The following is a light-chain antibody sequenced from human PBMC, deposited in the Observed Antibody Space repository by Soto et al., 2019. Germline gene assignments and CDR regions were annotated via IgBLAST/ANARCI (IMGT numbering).Light chain of an antibody. J-gene: IGKJ4*01. CDR1: QSVSSN. V-gene: IGKV3-15*01. Sequence: EIVLTQSPATLSVSPGERATLSCRASQSVSSNLAWYQQKPGQAPRLVIYGASTRATGIPARFSGSGSGTEFTFTISSLQSEDFAVYYCQHYNKLPLTFGGGAKVEIK. CDR3: QHYNKLPLT. CDR2: GAS.